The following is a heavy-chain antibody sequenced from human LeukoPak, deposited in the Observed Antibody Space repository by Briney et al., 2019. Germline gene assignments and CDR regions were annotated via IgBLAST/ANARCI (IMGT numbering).Heavy chain of an antibody. CDR1: GYTFIGYY. Sequence: ASVKVSCKASGYTFIGYYMHWVRQAPGQGPEWMGWINCNSGGTKYAQKFQGRVSMSRDTSISTAYLELSRLRSDDTAVYYCARDLTIVGGVSDPRIRGHWGQGTLVTVSS. V-gene: IGHV1-2*02. J-gene: IGHJ4*02. CDR2: INCNSGGT. D-gene: IGHD3-3*01. CDR3: ARDLTIVGGVSDPRIRGH.